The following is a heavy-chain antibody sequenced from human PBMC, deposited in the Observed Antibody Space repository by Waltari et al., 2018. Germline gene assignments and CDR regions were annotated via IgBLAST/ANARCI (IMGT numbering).Heavy chain of an antibody. J-gene: IGHJ1*01. Sequence: QVQVVESGGGVVQPGRSLRLSCAASGFTFSSYSMHWVLQAPGKGLEWVAVISDDGSNKYYADSVKGRFTISRDNSKNTLYLQMNSLRAEDTAVYYCARERLPITTGGGFQHWGQGTQVTVSS. CDR2: ISDDGSNK. CDR3: ARERLPITTGGGFQH. CDR1: GFTFSSYS. V-gene: IGHV3-30*01. D-gene: IGHD2-15*01.